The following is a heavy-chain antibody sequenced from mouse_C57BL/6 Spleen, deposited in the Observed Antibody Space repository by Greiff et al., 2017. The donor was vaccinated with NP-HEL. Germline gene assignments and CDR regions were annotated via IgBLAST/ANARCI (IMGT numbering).Heavy chain of an antibody. D-gene: IGHD1-1*01. V-gene: IGHV14-4*01. J-gene: IGHJ2*01. CDR2: IDPENGDT. CDR3: TTEDDSYDSDC. CDR1: GFNIKDDY. Sequence: VQLQQSGAELVRPGASVKLSCTASGFNIKDDYMHWVKQRPEQGLEWIGWIDPENGDTEYASKFQGKATITADTSSNTAYLQLSSLTSEDTAVYYCTTEDDSYDSDCWGHSTTLTVSS.